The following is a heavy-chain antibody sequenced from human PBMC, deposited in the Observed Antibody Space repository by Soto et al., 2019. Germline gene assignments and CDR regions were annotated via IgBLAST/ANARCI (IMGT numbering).Heavy chain of an antibody. CDR3: ARAPYYYDSSGYYEEYYFDY. CDR2: IYYSGST. V-gene: IGHV4-31*02. J-gene: IGHJ4*02. CDR1: GGSISSGGYY. Sequence: SETLSLTCTVSGGSISSGGYYWSWIRQHPGKGLEWIGYIYYSGSTYYNPSLKSRVTISVDTSKNQFYLKLSSVTAADTAVYYCARAPYYYDSSGYYEEYYFDYWGQGTLVTVSS. D-gene: IGHD3-22*01.